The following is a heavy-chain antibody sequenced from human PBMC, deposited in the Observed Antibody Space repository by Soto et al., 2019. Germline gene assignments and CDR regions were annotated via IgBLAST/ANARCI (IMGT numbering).Heavy chain of an antibody. CDR3: ARESSVTALDY. Sequence: QVQVVESGGGVVQPGRSLRLSCAASGFTFRNYGMHWARQPPGKGLEWVAVVWFDGNNKYYVDSVKGRFTISRDNSKNTVYLQMNRLRAEETAVYYCARESSVTALDYWGQGTLVTVSS. D-gene: IGHD2-2*01. V-gene: IGHV3-33*01. CDR2: VWFDGNNK. J-gene: IGHJ4*02. CDR1: GFTFRNYG.